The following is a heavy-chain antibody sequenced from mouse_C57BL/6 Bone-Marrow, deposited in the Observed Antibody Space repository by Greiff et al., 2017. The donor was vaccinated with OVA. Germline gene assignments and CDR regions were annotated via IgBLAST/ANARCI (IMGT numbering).Heavy chain of an antibody. CDR3: ASMITTRGGASWFAY. CDR1: GFSLTSYA. D-gene: IGHD2-4*01. CDR2: IWTGGGT. J-gene: IGHJ3*01. V-gene: IGHV2-9-1*01. Sequence: VMLVESGPGLVAPSQSLSITCTVSGFSLTSYAISWVRQPPGKGLEWLGVIWTGGGTNYNSALKSRLSISKDNSKSQVFLKMNSLQTDDTARYYCASMITTRGGASWFAYWGQGTLVTVSA.